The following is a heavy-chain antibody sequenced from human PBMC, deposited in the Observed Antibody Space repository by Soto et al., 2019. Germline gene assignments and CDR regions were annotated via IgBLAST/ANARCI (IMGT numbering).Heavy chain of an antibody. CDR1: GFTFSSYG. CDR2: IWYDGSNK. CDR3: ARSRGSSWYGEAWGDYFDY. Sequence: QVQLVESGGGVVQPGRSLRLSCAASGFTFSSYGMHWVRQAPGKGLEWVAVIWYDGSNKYYADSVKGRFTISRDNSKNTLYLQMNSLRAEDTAVYYCARSRGSSWYGEAWGDYFDYWGQGTLVTVSS. V-gene: IGHV3-33*01. D-gene: IGHD6-13*01. J-gene: IGHJ4*02.